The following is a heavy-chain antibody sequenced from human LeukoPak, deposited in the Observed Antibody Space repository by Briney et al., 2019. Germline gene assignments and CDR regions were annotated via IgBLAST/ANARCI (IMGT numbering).Heavy chain of an antibody. Sequence: GGSLRLSCAASGFTFDDYGMSWVRQAPGKGLEWVSGINWNGGSTGFADSVKGRFTISRDNAKNTLDLQLNSLRAEDTAVYYCARGMPLTIAGPPMDVWGRGTTVTISS. D-gene: IGHD1-20*01. J-gene: IGHJ6*04. CDR2: INWNGGST. CDR1: GFTFDDYG. V-gene: IGHV3-20*04. CDR3: ARGMPLTIAGPPMDV.